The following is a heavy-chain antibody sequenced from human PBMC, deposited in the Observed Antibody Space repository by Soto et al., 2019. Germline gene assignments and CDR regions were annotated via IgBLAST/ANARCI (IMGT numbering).Heavy chain of an antibody. CDR2: ISSSGSPI. V-gene: IGHV3-48*03. D-gene: IGHD2-2*02. J-gene: IGHJ5*02. Sequence: PGGSLRLSCAASGFTFSSYEMNWVRQAPGKGLEWVSYISSSGSPIDYADSVKGRFTISRDNAKNSLYLQMNSLRAEDTAVYYCARSWGVYYSSISCYSPWFDPWGQGTPVTVSS. CDR1: GFTFSSYE. CDR3: ARSWGVYYSSISCYSPWFDP.